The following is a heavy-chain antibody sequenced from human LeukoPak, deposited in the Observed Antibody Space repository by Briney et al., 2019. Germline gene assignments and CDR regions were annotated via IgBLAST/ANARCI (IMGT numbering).Heavy chain of an antibody. CDR2: IKQDGSEK. CDR1: GFTFSSYW. J-gene: IGHJ4*02. CDR3: ARLNTYWVWWRT. V-gene: IGHV3-7*01. D-gene: IGHD1-26*01. Sequence: GVSLRLSCAASGFTFSSYWMSLVRQAPGKGLEWVANIKQDGSEKYYVDPVKGRFTISRDNAKTSLYLHMNSLRAEDTAVFYGARLNTYWVWWRTWGQGTLVTVSS.